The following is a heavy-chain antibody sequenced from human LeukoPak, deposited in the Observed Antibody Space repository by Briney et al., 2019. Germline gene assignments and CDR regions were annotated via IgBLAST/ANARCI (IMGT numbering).Heavy chain of an antibody. Sequence: PGGSLRLSCAASGFTFSSYWMHWVRQAPGKGLVWVSRINSDGSSRTYADSVKGRFTISRDNAKNTLSLQMNSLRTEDTAVYYCAREVCMGGSGSVFDYWGQGTLVTVSS. J-gene: IGHJ4*02. CDR3: AREVCMGGSGSVFDY. D-gene: IGHD2-15*01. CDR1: GFTFSSYW. CDR2: INSDGSSR. V-gene: IGHV3-74*01.